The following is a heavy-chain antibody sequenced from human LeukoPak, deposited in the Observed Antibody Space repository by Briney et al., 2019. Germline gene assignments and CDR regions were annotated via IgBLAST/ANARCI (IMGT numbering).Heavy chain of an antibody. J-gene: IGHJ3*02. CDR1: GGTFSSYA. Sequence: SVKVSCKASGGTFSSYAISWVQQAPGQGLEWMGRIIPIFGTANYAQKFQGRVTITTDESTSTAYMELSSLRSEDTAVYYCARDGPVVSARLNAFDIWGQGTMVTVPS. CDR3: ARDGPVVSARLNAFDI. D-gene: IGHD6-6*01. V-gene: IGHV1-69*05. CDR2: IIPIFGTA.